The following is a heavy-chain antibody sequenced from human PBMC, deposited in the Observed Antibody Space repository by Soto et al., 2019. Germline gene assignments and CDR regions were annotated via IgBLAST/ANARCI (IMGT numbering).Heavy chain of an antibody. CDR3: ARVPRPYDILTSYSYYYYSMDV. Sequence: QVQLQESGPGLVKPSQTLSLTCTVSGGSISSGGYYWSWIRQHPGKGLEWIGYIYYSGSTYYNPSIKSQVTISVDKSKNQFSMKLSSVTAADTAVYYCARVPRPYDILTSYSYYYYSMDVWGKGTTVTVSS. D-gene: IGHD3-9*01. V-gene: IGHV4-31*01. CDR1: GGSISSGGYY. J-gene: IGHJ6*03. CDR2: IYYSGST.